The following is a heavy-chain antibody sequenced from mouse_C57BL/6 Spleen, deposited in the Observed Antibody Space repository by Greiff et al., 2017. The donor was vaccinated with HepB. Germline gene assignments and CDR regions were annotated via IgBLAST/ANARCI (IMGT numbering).Heavy chain of an antibody. D-gene: IGHD2-4*01. V-gene: IGHV1-26*01. CDR2: INPNNGGT. Sequence: EVQLQQSGPELVKPGASVKISCKASGYTFTDYYMNWVKQSHGKSLEWIGDINPNNGGTSYNQKFKGKATLTVDKSSSTAYMELRSLTSEDSAVYYCARLYYDYVIYYAMDYWGQGTSVTVSS. CDR3: ARLYYDYVIYYAMDY. CDR1: GYTFTDYY. J-gene: IGHJ4*01.